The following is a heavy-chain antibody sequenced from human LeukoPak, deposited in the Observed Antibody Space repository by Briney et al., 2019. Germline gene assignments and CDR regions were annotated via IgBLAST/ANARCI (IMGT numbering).Heavy chain of an antibody. CDR1: GFTFSTYA. Sequence: QPGGSLRLSCAASGFTFSTYAMHWVRQAPGKGLEWVAVISYDGTKKHYADSVKGRFTISRDNSRNTLYLQKNSLRAEDTAVYYCTRQMGQSSAVAGIPDAFDIWGQGTMVTVSS. V-gene: IGHV3-30-3*01. D-gene: IGHD6-19*01. CDR2: ISYDGTKK. J-gene: IGHJ3*02. CDR3: TRQMGQSSAVAGIPDAFDI.